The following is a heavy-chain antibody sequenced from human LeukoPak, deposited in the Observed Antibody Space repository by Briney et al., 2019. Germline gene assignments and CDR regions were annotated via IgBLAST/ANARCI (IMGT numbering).Heavy chain of an antibody. CDR1: GFTVSSNY. V-gene: IGHV3-66*01. Sequence: GSLRLSCAASGFTVSSNYMSWVRQAPGKGLEWVSVINSGGSTYYADSVKGRFTISRDNSKNTLYLQMNSLRAEDTAVYYCARANDYYYYYYMDVWGKGTTVTISS. CDR2: INSGGST. J-gene: IGHJ6*03. CDR3: ARANDYYYYYYMDV.